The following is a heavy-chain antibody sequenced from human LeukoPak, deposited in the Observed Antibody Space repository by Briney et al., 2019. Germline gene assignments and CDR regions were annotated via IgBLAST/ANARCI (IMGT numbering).Heavy chain of an antibody. J-gene: IGHJ4*02. CDR1: GFTFGDYA. CDR2: IRSKAYGGTT. CDR3: TREDPADDY. V-gene: IGHV3-49*04. Sequence: GRSLRLSCTASGFTFGDYAMSWVRQAPGKGLEWVGFIRSKAYGGTTEYAASVKGRFTISRDDSKSIAYLQMNSLKTEDTAVYYCTREDPADDYWGQGTLVTVSS.